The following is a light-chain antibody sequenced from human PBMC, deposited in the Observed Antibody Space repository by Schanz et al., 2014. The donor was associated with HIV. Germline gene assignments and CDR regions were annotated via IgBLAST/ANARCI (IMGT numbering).Light chain of an antibody. CDR3: CSYAITTYV. V-gene: IGLV2-23*02. J-gene: IGLJ1*01. CDR2: EVS. CDR1: SSDVGSYNL. Sequence: QSALTQPPSASGSPGQSITISCTGTSSDVGSYNLVSWYQQHPGKAPKLIIYEVSKRPSGVSNRFSGSKSGNTASLTISGLQAEDEADYYCCSYAITTYVFGTGTKLTVL.